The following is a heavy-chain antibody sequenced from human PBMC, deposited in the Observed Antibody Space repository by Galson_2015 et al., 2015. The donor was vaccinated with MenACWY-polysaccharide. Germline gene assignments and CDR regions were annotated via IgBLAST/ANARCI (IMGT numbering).Heavy chain of an antibody. CDR1: GFTFSDYY. D-gene: IGHD4-11*01. Sequence: SLRLSCAASGFTFSDYYMSWIRQAPGKGLEWVSYISSSGSTIYYADSVKGRFTISRDNAKNSLYLQMNSLRAEDTAVYYCARVTVTTYYYYYYGMDVWGQGTTVTVSS. CDR2: ISSSGSTI. J-gene: IGHJ6*02. V-gene: IGHV3-11*01. CDR3: ARVTVTTYYYYYYGMDV.